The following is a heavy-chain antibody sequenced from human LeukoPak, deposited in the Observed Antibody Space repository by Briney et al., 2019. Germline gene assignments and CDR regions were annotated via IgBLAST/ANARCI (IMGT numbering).Heavy chain of an antibody. CDR1: GGSISSYY. Sequence: SSETLSLTFTVSGGSISSYYWSWIRQPPGKGLEWIGYIYYSGSTNYNPSLKSRVTISVDTSKNQFSLKLSSVTAADTAVYYCARAPYSSSWYGQHAFDIWGQGTMVTVSS. CDR3: ARAPYSSSWYGQHAFDI. V-gene: IGHV4-59*01. CDR2: IYYSGST. D-gene: IGHD6-13*01. J-gene: IGHJ3*02.